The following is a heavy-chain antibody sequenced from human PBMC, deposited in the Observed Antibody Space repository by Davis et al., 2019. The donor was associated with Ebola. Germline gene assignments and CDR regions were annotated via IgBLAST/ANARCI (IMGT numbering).Heavy chain of an antibody. CDR1: GFSLNTSGLC. CDR3: AHSRREFSPDYFDY. Sequence: SGPTLVKPTQTLTLTCTFSGFSLNTSGLCVTWIRQPPGKALEWLARIDWDDDEYYSTSLQARLTISKDTSKNQVVLTMTNMDPVDTATYYCAHSRREFSPDYFDYWGQGTLVIVSS. CDR2: IDWDDDE. V-gene: IGHV2-70*12. D-gene: IGHD3-10*01. J-gene: IGHJ4*02.